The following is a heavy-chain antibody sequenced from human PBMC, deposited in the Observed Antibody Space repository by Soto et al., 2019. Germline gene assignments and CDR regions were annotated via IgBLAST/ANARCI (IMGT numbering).Heavy chain of an antibody. Sequence: QVQLVESGGGVVQPGRSLRRSCAASGFTFSSYGMHWARQAPGEGLEWVAVISYEGNRKYYADSVKGRFTISRDFSKNTVDLHMNSLRVEDTAVYFCARKGYGGRWSLDYWGQGILVTVSS. CDR3: ARKGYGGRWSLDY. CDR1: GFTFSSYG. V-gene: IGHV3-30*03. J-gene: IGHJ4*02. D-gene: IGHD2-15*01. CDR2: ISYEGNRK.